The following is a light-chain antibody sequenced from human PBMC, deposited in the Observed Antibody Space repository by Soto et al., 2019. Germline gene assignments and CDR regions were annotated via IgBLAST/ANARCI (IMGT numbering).Light chain of an antibody. CDR3: QSYDSSRYV. CDR2: GNS. J-gene: IGLJ1*01. CDR1: SSNIGAGYD. Sequence: QLVLTQPPSVSGAPGQRVTIPCTGSSSNIGAGYDVHWYQQLPGTAPKLLIYGNSNRPSGVPDRFSGSKSGTSASLAITGLQAEDEADYYCQSYDSSRYVFGTGTKVTVL. V-gene: IGLV1-40*01.